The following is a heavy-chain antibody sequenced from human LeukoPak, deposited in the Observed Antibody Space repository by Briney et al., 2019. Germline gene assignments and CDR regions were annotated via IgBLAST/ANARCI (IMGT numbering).Heavy chain of an antibody. V-gene: IGHV5-51*01. CDR3: ARTPSFTVTTGFYSY. J-gene: IGHJ4*02. CDR1: GYSFTSYW. Sequence: GESLKISCKGSGYSFTSYWIAWARQMPGKGLEWMGIMYPGDSDTRYSPSFQGQVTISADKSISTAYLRWSSLKASDTAMYYCARTPSFTVTTGFYSYWGQGTLVTVSS. CDR2: MYPGDSDT. D-gene: IGHD4-17*01.